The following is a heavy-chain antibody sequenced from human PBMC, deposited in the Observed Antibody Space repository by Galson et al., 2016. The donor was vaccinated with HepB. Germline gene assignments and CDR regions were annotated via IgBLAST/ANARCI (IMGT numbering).Heavy chain of an antibody. D-gene: IGHD1-26*01. CDR1: GFTFNSYW. CDR3: AREQVPPAWESYYYSYYYGLDV. V-gene: IGHV3-7*03. Sequence: SLRPSCAVSGFTFNSYWMSWVRQAPGKGLEWVANINQDGSEKYYVDFVKGRFTISRDKAKNTLYLQMNSLRAEDTAVYYCAREQVPPAWESYYYSYYYGLDVWGQGTTVTVSS. CDR2: INQDGSEK. J-gene: IGHJ6*02.